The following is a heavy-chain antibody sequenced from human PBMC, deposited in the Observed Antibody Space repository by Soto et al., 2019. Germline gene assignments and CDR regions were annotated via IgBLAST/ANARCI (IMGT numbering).Heavy chain of an antibody. Sequence: WWSLRLSCAASVFTCSSYAMSWFRQAPGKGLEWVSAISGSGGSTYYADSVKGRFTISRDNSKNTLYLQMNSLRAEDTAVYYCAKVNPYYDSSGYYFDYWGQGTLVTVSS. CDR2: ISGSGGST. V-gene: IGHV3-23*01. CDR1: VFTCSSYA. CDR3: AKVNPYYDSSGYYFDY. J-gene: IGHJ4*02. D-gene: IGHD3-22*01.